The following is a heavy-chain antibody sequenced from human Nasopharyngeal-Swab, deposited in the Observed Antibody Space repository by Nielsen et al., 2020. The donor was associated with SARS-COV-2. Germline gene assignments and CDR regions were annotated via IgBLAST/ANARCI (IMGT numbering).Heavy chain of an antibody. V-gene: IGHV3-48*02. CDR3: ARERELRGVYYYYYGMDV. CDR2: ISSSSSTI. Sequence: WIPQPPGKGLEWVSYISSSSSTIYYADSVKGRFTISRDNAKNSLYLQMNSLRDEDTAVYYCARERELRGVYYYYYGMDVWGQGTTVTVSS. D-gene: IGHD1-26*01. J-gene: IGHJ6*02.